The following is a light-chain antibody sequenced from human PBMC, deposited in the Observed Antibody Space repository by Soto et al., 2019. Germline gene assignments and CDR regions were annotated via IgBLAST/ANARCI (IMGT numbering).Light chain of an antibody. V-gene: IGLV1-44*01. CDR3: AAWDDNLNGPL. Sequence: QSVLTQPPSLSGTPGQRVTLSCSGSNSNIGRDSVNWYQHFPGTAPKILIYSDDERPSGVPDRFSGSKSGTSAPLASSGLQSEDEAEYYCAAWDDNLNGPLFGGGTKLTVL. CDR2: SDD. J-gene: IGLJ3*02. CDR1: NSNIGRDS.